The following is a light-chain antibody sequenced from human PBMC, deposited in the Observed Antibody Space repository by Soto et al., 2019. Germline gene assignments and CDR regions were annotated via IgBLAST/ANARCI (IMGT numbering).Light chain of an antibody. J-gene: IGLJ3*02. CDR3: AAWDDSLNGLVV. V-gene: IGLV1-44*01. CDR1: SSNIGSNV. Sequence: QSVLTQPPSASGTPGQRVTISCSGSSSNIGSNVVHWYQQLPGTAPKLLIYSNNQRPSGVPDRFSGSKSGTSASLAISGLQSEDEADYYCAAWDDSLNGLVVFGGGTKLTVL. CDR2: SNN.